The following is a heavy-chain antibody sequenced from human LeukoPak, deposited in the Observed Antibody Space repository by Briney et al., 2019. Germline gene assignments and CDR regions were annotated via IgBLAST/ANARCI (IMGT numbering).Heavy chain of an antibody. J-gene: IGHJ4*02. CDR3: ARDDYGETFDY. D-gene: IGHD4-17*01. V-gene: IGHV3-9*01. Sequence: GGSLRLSCAASGFTFDDYAMHWVRQAPGKGLEWVSGISWNSGSIGYADSVKGRFTISRDNSKNTLYLQMNSLRAEDTAVYYCARDDYGETFDYWGQGTLVTVSS. CDR2: ISWNSGSI. CDR1: GFTFDDYA.